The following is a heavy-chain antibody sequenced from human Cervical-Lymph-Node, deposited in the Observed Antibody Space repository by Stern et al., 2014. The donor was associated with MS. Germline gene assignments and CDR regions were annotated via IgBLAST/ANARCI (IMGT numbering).Heavy chain of an antibody. CDR2: IYYSGST. CDR1: GGSLTNYY. V-gene: IGHV4-59*01. CDR3: ARDKGMFFL. J-gene: IGHJ4*01. Sequence: QLQLQESSPGLVKPSETLSPTCTVSGGSLTNYYWSWIRQPPGKGLEWIGYIYYSGSTNCNPSLKSRVTISVDTSKNQFSLKLSSVTAADTAVYYCARDKGMFFLWGQGTLVTVSS. D-gene: IGHD2/OR15-2a*01.